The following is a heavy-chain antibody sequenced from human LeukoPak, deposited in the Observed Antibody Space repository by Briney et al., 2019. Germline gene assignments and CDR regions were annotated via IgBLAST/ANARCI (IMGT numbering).Heavy chain of an antibody. CDR3: ARDTSGGVW. CDR2: IIPILGIA. CDR1: GGTFSSYA. Sequence: SVTVSCKASGGTFSSYAISWVRQAPGQGLEWMGRIIPILGIANYAQKFQGRVTITADKSTSTAYVELSSLRSEDTAVYYCARDTSGGVWWGQGTLVTVSS. J-gene: IGHJ4*02. D-gene: IGHD3-16*01. V-gene: IGHV1-69*04.